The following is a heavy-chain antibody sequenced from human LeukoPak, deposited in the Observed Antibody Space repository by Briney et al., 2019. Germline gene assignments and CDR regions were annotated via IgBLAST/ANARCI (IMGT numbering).Heavy chain of an antibody. Sequence: SVKVSCKASGGTFSSYAISWVRQAPGQGLEWMGRIIPIFGTANYAQKFQGRVTITTDESTSTAYVELSSLRSEDTAVYYCARDQEGYYDSSGYLRYFDLWGRGTLVTVSS. J-gene: IGHJ2*01. V-gene: IGHV1-69*05. CDR2: IIPIFGTA. D-gene: IGHD3-22*01. CDR3: ARDQEGYYDSSGYLRYFDL. CDR1: GGTFSSYA.